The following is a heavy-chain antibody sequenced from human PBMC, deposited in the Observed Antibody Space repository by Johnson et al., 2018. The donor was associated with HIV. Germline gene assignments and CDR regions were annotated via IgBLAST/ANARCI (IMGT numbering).Heavy chain of an antibody. Sequence: VQLVESGGGLVQPGGSLRLSCAVSGFTVRKNYVSWVRQAPGKGLAWVTVIYSGGLPYYAGSVMGRFTISRDNFKNTLYLQMGSLRAEDMAVYYFARDEPTDDAFDIWGQGTMVTVSS. V-gene: IGHV3-66*02. CDR3: ARDEPTDDAFDI. CDR1: GFTVRKNY. J-gene: IGHJ3*02. CDR2: IYSGGLP.